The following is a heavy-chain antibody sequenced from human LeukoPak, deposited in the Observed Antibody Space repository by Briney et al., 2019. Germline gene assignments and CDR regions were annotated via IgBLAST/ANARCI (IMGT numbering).Heavy chain of an antibody. CDR2: IYHSGST. V-gene: IGHV4-38-2*02. D-gene: IGHD2-2*01. J-gene: IGHJ4*02. CDR1: GYSLSSGYY. CDR3: ARISTRVFDY. Sequence: SETLSLTCTVSGYSLSSGYYWGWIRQPPGKGLEWIGSIYHSGSTYYNPSLKSRVTISVDTSKNQFSLKLSSVTAADTAVYYCARISTRVFDYWGQGTLVTVSS.